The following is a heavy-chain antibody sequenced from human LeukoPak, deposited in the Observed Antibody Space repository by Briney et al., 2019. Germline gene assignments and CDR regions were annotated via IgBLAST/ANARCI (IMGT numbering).Heavy chain of an antibody. CDR3: AKEGCSATNRYINF. Sequence: GGSLRLSCAASGFTFSTYAMSWVRQAPGKGLQWVSRINDGGGGTSYADSVKGRFTISRDNSKNTLYLQMDSLRPEDTALYHCAKEGCSATNRYINFWGQGTLVTVSS. J-gene: IGHJ4*02. CDR1: GFTFSTYA. V-gene: IGHV3-23*01. CDR2: INDGGGGT. D-gene: IGHD2-2*02.